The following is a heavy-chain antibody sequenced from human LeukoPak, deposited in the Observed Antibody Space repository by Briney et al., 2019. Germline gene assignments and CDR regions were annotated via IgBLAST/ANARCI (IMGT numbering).Heavy chain of an antibody. CDR1: GFTVSGNY. J-gene: IGHJ3*02. CDR3: ARYLNDAFDI. V-gene: IGHV3-53*01. CDR2: IYSGGFT. Sequence: GGSLRLSCAVFGFTVSGNYMSWVRQAPGKGLEWVSLIYSGGFTYYADSVKGRFTISRDNSKNTLSLQMNSLRAEDTAVYFCARYLNDAFDIWGQGTMVTVSP.